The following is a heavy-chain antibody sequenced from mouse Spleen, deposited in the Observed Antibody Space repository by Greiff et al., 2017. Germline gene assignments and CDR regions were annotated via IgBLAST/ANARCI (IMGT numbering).Heavy chain of an antibody. J-gene: IGHJ2*01. D-gene: IGHD1-1*01. Sequence: DVKLVESGGGLVKPGGSLKLSCAASGFTFSDYGMHWVRQAPEKGLEWVAYISSGSSTIYYADTVKGRFTISRDNAKNTLFLQMTSLRSEDTAMYYCARSYYGSVDYWGQGTTLTVSS. CDR3: ARSYYGSVDY. CDR1: GFTFSDYG. V-gene: IGHV5-17*01. CDR2: ISSGSSTI.